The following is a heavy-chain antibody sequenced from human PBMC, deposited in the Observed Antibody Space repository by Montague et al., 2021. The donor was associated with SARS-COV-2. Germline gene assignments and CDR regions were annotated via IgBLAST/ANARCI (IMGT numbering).Heavy chain of an antibody. V-gene: IGHV4-39*01. D-gene: IGHD3-3*01. CDR3: ARKASRGITIFGVVTASYYFDY. CDR2: IYYSGST. J-gene: IGHJ4*02. Sequence: SETLSLTCTVSGDSISSSSYFWGWIRQPPGKGLEWIGSIYYSGSTYYNSSLKSRVTISVDTSKNQFSLKLSSETAADTAVYYCARKASRGITIFGVVTASYYFDYWGQGTLVTVSS. CDR1: GDSISSSSYF.